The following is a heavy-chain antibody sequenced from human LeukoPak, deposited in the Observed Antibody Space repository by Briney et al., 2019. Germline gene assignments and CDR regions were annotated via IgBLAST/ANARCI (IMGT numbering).Heavy chain of an antibody. CDR2: IRSKAYGGTT. D-gene: IGHD6-13*01. Sequence: PGGSLRLSCTASGFTFGDYAMSWVRQAPGKGLEWVGFIRSKAYGGTTEYAASVKGRFTISRDDSKSIAYLQMNSLKTEDTAVYYCSSWYGYFDYWGQGTLVTVSS. CDR1: GFTFGDYA. CDR3: SSWYGYFDY. V-gene: IGHV3-49*04. J-gene: IGHJ4*02.